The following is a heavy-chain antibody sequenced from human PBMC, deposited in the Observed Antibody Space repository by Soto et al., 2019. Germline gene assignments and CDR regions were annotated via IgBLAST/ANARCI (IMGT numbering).Heavy chain of an antibody. V-gene: IGHV3-48*03. D-gene: IGHD5-12*01. CDR2: ISSSGSTI. Sequence: EVQLVESGGGLVQPGGSLRLSCAASGFTFSSYEMNWVRQAPGKGLEWVSYISSSGSTIYYADSVKGRFTISRDNAKNSLYLQMNILRAEDTAVYYCARVIWLQSPYGMDVWGQGTTVTVSS. J-gene: IGHJ6*02. CDR3: ARVIWLQSPYGMDV. CDR1: GFTFSSYE.